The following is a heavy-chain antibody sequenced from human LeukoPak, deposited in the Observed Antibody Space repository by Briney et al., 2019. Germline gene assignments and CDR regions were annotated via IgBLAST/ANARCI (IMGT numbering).Heavy chain of an antibody. J-gene: IGHJ4*02. V-gene: IGHV4-39*01. CDR2: FYYSGST. Sequence: SETLSLTCTVSVGSITSSSYYWGWIRQPPGQGLQWIGSFYYSGSTYYNPSLKSRVTISVDTSKNQFSLKLSSVTAADTAVYYCARGRRDGYNLEYFDKWGQGTLVTVSS. CDR3: ARGRRDGYNLEYFDK. D-gene: IGHD5-24*01. CDR1: VGSITSSSYY.